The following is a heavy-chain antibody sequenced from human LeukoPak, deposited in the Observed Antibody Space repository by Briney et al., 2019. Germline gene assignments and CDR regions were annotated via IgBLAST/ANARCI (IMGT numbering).Heavy chain of an antibody. V-gene: IGHV3-74*01. CDR1: GFTFSSYW. D-gene: IGHD6-25*01. CDR3: ARLGSQGGVAALDY. CDR2: INSDGSST. Sequence: GGSLRLSCAASGFTFSSYWMHWVRQAPGKGLVWVSRINSDGSSTSYADSVKGRFTISRDNAKNTLYLQMNSLRAEDTAVYYCARLGSQGGVAALDYWGQGTLVAVSS. J-gene: IGHJ4*02.